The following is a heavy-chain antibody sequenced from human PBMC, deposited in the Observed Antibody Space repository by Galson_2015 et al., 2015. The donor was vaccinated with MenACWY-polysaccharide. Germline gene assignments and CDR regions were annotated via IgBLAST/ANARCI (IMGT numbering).Heavy chain of an antibody. CDR3: ARDYCSRTSCYGLDV. J-gene: IGHJ6*02. Sequence: SLRLSCVASGFTFSRYAMHWVRQAPGKGLEWVAVISYDATNKYYAESVKGRFSISRDNSKNTMYVQMNDLRAEDTATYYCARDYCSRTSCYGLDVWGQGTTVTVSS. CDR1: GFTFSRYA. V-gene: IGHV3-30-3*01. D-gene: IGHD2-2*01. CDR2: ISYDATNK.